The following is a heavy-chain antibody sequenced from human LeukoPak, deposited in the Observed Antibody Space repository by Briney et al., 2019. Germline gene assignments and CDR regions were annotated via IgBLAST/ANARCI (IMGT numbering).Heavy chain of an antibody. Sequence: PSETLSLTCTVSGGSISSGSYYWSWIRQPAGKGLEWIGRIYTSGSTNYNPSLKSRVTMSVDTSRNQFSLKLSSVTAADTAVYYCARDREGYCSSTSCYHNWFDPWGQGTLVTVSS. J-gene: IGHJ5*02. V-gene: IGHV4-61*02. CDR1: GGSISSGSYY. CDR3: ARDREGYCSSTSCYHNWFDP. CDR2: IYTSGST. D-gene: IGHD2-2*01.